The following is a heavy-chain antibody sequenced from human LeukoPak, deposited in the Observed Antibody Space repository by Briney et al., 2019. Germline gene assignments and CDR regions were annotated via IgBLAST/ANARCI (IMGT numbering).Heavy chain of an antibody. D-gene: IGHD3-22*01. CDR1: GGSISSYY. Sequence: SETLSLTCTVSGGSISSYYWSWIRQPPGKGLEWIGYIYTSGSTNYNPSLKSRVTISVDTSKNQFSLKLSSVTAADTAVYYCARHGYDSSGYYYYYWGQGTLVTVPS. CDR3: ARHGYDSSGYYYYY. CDR2: IYTSGST. J-gene: IGHJ4*02. V-gene: IGHV4-4*09.